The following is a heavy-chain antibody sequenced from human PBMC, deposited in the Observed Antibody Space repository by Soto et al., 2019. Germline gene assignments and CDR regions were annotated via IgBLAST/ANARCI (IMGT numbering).Heavy chain of an antibody. D-gene: IGHD2-2*01. CDR1: GYTFTDYD. J-gene: IGHJ5*01. CDR2: VSPNSGNT. CDR3: ARGRFYSETSTWLDF. V-gene: IGHV1-8*01. Sequence: ASVKVSCKASGYTFTDYDINWVRQAPGQGLEWMGWVSPNSGNTVYAQKFQDRVTMTRDTSISTAYMELSNLRFEDSVMYYCARGRFYSETSTWLDFWGQGTPVTVSS.